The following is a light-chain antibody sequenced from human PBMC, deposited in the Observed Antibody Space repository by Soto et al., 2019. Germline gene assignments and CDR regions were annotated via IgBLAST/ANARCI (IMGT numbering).Light chain of an antibody. J-gene: IGLJ2*01. CDR2: QDT. CDR1: KLGDKY. Sequence: SYELTQPPSVSVSPGQTASITCSGDKLGDKYACWYQQKPGQSPVLVIYQDTKRPSGIPERFSGSYSGNTATLTISGTQAMDEADYYCQPWDSINGVVFGGGTKVTVL. V-gene: IGLV3-1*01. CDR3: QPWDSINGVV.